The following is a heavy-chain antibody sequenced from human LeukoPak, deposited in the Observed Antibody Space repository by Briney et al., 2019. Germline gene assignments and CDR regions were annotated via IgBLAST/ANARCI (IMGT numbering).Heavy chain of an antibody. CDR1: GFTFSSYG. CDR2: ISYDGSNK. Sequence: PGRSLRLSCAASGFTFSSYGMHWVRQAPGKGLEWVAVISYDGSNKYYADSVKGRFTISRDNSKNTLYLQMNSLRAEDTAVYYCAKDWRYCSGGSCYPDVWGQGTRSPSP. J-gene: IGHJ6*02. V-gene: IGHV3-30*18. D-gene: IGHD2-15*01. CDR3: AKDWRYCSGGSCYPDV.